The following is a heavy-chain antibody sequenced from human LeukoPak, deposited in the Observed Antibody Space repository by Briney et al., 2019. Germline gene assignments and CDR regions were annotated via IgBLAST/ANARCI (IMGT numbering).Heavy chain of an antibody. CDR1: GFTFSSYA. D-gene: IGHD5-24*01. V-gene: IGHV3-23*01. J-gene: IGHJ4*02. CDR3: AKDYVSGDGYWDFDY. CDR2: ISGSGGST. Sequence: GGSLRLSSAASGFTFSSYAMSWVRQAPGKEREWVSAISGSGGSTYYADSVKGRFTISRDNSKTALYLQMNSLRAEDTAVYYCAKDYVSGDGYWDFDYWGQGTLVTVSS.